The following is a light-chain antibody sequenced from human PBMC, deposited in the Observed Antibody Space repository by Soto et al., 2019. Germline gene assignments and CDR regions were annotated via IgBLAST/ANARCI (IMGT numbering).Light chain of an antibody. CDR1: QSVSNSY. J-gene: IGKJ1*01. Sequence: EIVLTQSPGTLSLSPGERATLYCRASQSVSNSYLAWYQQKPGQAPRLLIYGASSRATGIPDRFSGSGSGTDFTLTISRLEPEDVVVYYCQQYGSPPQTFGQGTKVDIK. V-gene: IGKV3-20*01. CDR3: QQYGSPPQT. CDR2: GAS.